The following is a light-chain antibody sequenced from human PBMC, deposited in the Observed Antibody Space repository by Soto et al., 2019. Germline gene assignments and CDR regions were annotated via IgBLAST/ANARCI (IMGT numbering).Light chain of an antibody. CDR2: EGT. CDR1: SSNVGTYDL. J-gene: IGLJ2*01. CDR3: CSFAVGAAFV. Sequence: QSVLTQPASVAASPGQSITISCTGTSSNVGTYDLVSWYQHHPDKAPKLIIYEGTKRPSGISSRFSGSKSGNTASLTISGLQAEADADYYCCSFAVGAAFVFGGGTKLTVL. V-gene: IGLV2-23*03.